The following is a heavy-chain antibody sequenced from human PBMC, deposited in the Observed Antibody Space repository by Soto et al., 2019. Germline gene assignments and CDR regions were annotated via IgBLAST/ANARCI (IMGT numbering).Heavy chain of an antibody. V-gene: IGHV3-23*01. J-gene: IGHJ5*02. Sequence: PGGSLRLSCAASGFTFSSYAVSWVRQAPGKGLEWVSAISGSGGSTYYADSVKGRFTISRDNSKNTLYLQMNSLRAEDTAVYYCAKDRIAARPSNWFDPWGQGTLVTVSS. CDR1: GFTFSSYA. D-gene: IGHD6-6*01. CDR3: AKDRIAARPSNWFDP. CDR2: ISGSGGST.